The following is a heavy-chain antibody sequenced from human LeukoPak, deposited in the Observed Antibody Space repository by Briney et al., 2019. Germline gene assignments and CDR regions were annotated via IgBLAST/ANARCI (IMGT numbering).Heavy chain of an antibody. D-gene: IGHD2-2*01. V-gene: IGHV1-18*01. Sequence: ASAKVSCKASGYTFTSYGISWVRQAPGQGLEWMGWISAYNGNTNYAQKLQGRVTMTTDTSTSTAYMELRSLRSDDTAVYYCASFQLNYYYYYGMDVWDQGTTVTVSS. CDR3: ASFQLNYYYYYGMDV. CDR1: GYTFTSYG. CDR2: ISAYNGNT. J-gene: IGHJ6*02.